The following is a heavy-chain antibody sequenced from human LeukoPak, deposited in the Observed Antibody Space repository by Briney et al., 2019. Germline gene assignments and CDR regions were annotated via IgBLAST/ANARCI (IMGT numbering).Heavy chain of an antibody. J-gene: IGHJ4*02. D-gene: IGHD3-22*01. CDR1: GFTFSSYA. CDR2: ISGSGGST. CDR3: AKDRPAYYYDSSGYSDY. V-gene: IGHV3-23*01. Sequence: GGSLRLSCAASGFTFSSYAMSWVRQAPGKGLEWVSAISGSGGSTYYADSVKGRFTISRDNSKNTLYLQMNSLRAEDTAVYYCAKDRPAYYYDSSGYSDYWGQGTLVTVSS.